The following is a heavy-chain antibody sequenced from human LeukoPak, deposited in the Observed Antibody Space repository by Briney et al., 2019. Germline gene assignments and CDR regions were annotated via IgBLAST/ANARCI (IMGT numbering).Heavy chain of an antibody. V-gene: IGHV4-59*08. CDR1: GGSISNYY. CDR3: ARGGASVAAVDY. CDR2: IYYSGST. J-gene: IGHJ4*02. Sequence: PSETLSLTCTVSGGSISNYYWSWIRQPPGKGLEWIGYIYYSGSTNYNPSLKSRVTISVDTSKNQFSLRLSSVTAADTAVYYCARGGASVAAVDYWGQGTLVTVSS. D-gene: IGHD6-25*01.